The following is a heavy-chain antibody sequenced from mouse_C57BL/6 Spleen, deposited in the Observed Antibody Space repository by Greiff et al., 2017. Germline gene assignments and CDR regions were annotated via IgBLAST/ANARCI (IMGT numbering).Heavy chain of an antibody. D-gene: IGHD1-1*01. V-gene: IGHV2-5*01. J-gene: IGHJ2*01. CDR3: AKNRYYGSSYGYYFDY. CDR2: IWRGGST. CDR1: GFSLTSYG. Sequence: VQGVESGPGLVQPSQSLSITCTVSGFSLTSYGVHWVRQSPGKGLEWLGVIWRGGSTDYNAAFMSRLSITKDNSKSQVFFKMNSLQADDTAIYYCAKNRYYGSSYGYYFDYWGQGTTLTVSS.